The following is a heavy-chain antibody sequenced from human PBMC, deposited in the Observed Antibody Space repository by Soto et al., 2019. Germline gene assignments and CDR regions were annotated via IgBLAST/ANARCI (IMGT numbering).Heavy chain of an antibody. D-gene: IGHD3-3*01. CDR2: ISSSSLYI. V-gene: IGHV3-21*01. CDR3: ARANYDFWSGYSNYSGMDV. Sequence: EVQLVESGGGLVKPGGSLRVSCAASGFTFSNYTMNWVRQAPGKGLEWVSAISSSSLYIYYADSVKGRFTISRDNAKNSLYLHMNSLGAEDTAVYYCARANYDFWSGYSNYSGMDVWGQGTTVTVSS. CDR1: GFTFSNYT. J-gene: IGHJ6*02.